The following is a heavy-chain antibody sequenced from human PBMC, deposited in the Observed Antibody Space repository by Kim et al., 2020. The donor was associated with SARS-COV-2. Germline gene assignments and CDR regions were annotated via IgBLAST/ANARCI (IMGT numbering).Heavy chain of an antibody. CDR3: AKDMGYSSGLFDY. Sequence: GGSLRLSCAASGFTFDDYAMHWVRQAPGKGLEWVSGISWNSGSIGYADSVKGRFTISRDNAKNSLYLQINSLRAEDTALYYCAKDMGYSSGLFDYWGQGT. CDR1: GFTFDDYA. CDR2: ISWNSGSI. J-gene: IGHJ4*02. D-gene: IGHD6-19*01. V-gene: IGHV3-9*01.